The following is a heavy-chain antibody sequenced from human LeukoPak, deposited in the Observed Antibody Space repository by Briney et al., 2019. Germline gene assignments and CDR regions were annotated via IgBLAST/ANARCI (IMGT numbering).Heavy chain of an antibody. D-gene: IGHD3-10*01. CDR1: GFTISTNY. CDR2: VYTDISA. Sequence: GGSLRLSCAASGFTISTNYMSWVRQAPGKGPEWVSVVYTDISAYYADSVKGRFTISRDNSKNTVYLQMSSLRAEDTAVYYCARSGDLRPYFDYWGQGTLVTVSS. J-gene: IGHJ4*02. V-gene: IGHV3-66*01. CDR3: ARSGDLRPYFDY.